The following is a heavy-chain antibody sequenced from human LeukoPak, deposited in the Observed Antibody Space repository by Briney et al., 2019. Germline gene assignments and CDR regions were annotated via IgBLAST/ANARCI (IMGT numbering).Heavy chain of an antibody. Sequence: GGSLRLSCAASGFTFSNYEMHWVRQAPGKGLEWVSYISRSGSTIYYADSVKGRSIISRDNAKNSLYLQMNSLRAEDTAVYYCARREAWLNAFDIWGQGTMVTVSS. CDR1: GFTFSNYE. V-gene: IGHV3-48*03. J-gene: IGHJ3*02. CDR3: ARREAWLNAFDI. D-gene: IGHD1-26*01. CDR2: ISRSGSTI.